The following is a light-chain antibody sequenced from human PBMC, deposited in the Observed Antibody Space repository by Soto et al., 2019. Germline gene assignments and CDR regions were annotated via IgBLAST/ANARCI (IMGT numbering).Light chain of an antibody. CDR3: TSYTTSNTYV. J-gene: IGLJ1*01. CDR2: DVS. V-gene: IGLV2-18*02. CDR1: SSDVGSYNR. Sequence: QSALTQPPSVSGSPGQSVAISCTGTSSDVGSYNRVSWYQQPPGTAPKLMIYDVSNRPSGVPDRFSRSKSGNTASLTISGLQAEDEADYYCTSYTTSNTYVFGTGTKVTVL.